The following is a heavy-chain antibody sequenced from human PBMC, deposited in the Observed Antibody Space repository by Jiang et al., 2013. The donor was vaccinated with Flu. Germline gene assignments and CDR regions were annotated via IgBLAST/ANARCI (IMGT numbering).Heavy chain of an antibody. CDR1: GYAFLNSG. J-gene: IGHJ4*02. CDR3: ARDRGHDSSAYYPSNPFDYPSNPFDY. CDR2: INTYTGKT. V-gene: IGHV1-18*01. Sequence: GAEVKKPGASVKVSCKASGYAFLNSGLNWVRQAPGQGLEWVGWINTYTGKTNYAQSLQGRVTLTRDTSTNTAYMELRSLRSDDTAVYHCARDRGHDSSAYYPSNPFDYPSNPFDYWGQGTLITVSS. D-gene: IGHD3-22*01.